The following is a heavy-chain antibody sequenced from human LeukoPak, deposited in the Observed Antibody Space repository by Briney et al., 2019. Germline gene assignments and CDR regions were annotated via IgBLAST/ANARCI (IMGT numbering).Heavy chain of an antibody. CDR1: GFTFSSYE. Sequence: GGSLRLSCAASGFTFSSYEMNWVRQAPGKGLEWVSYISSSGSTIYYADSVKGRFTISRDNSKNTLYLQMNSLRAEDTAVYYCAKDPGGSGYFDYWGQGTLVTVSS. J-gene: IGHJ4*02. CDR2: ISSSGSTI. CDR3: AKDPGGSGYFDY. D-gene: IGHD3-10*01. V-gene: IGHV3-48*03.